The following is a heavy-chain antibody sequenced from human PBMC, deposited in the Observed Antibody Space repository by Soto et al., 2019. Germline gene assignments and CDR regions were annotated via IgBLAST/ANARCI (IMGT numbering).Heavy chain of an antibody. Sequence: WGCLRLSCAASGFTFSNHYRDWVRQDPGKGLWWVGRTRNKANSYTTEYAASVKGRFTSSRDDSKNSLYLQMNSLTTEDTAVYYCARGYCTSTSSYTGPEAFDIWGQGTMVTV. V-gene: IGHV3-72*01. J-gene: IGHJ3*02. CDR1: GFTFSNHY. D-gene: IGHD2-2*02. CDR3: ARGYCTSTSSYTGPEAFDI. CDR2: TRNKANSYTT.